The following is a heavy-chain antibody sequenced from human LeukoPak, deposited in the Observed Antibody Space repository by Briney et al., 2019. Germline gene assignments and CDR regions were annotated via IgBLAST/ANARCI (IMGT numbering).Heavy chain of an antibody. D-gene: IGHD6-13*01. Sequence: GGSLRLSCAASGFTFSTYAMSWVRQAPGQGLEWVSGISASGGSTYSADSVKGRFTISRDNSKNTLYLQMNSLRAEDTALYYCAKVDTIAAAGTSDYWGQGTLVTVSS. CDR2: ISASGGST. CDR3: AKVDTIAAAGTSDY. J-gene: IGHJ4*02. V-gene: IGHV3-23*01. CDR1: GFTFSTYA.